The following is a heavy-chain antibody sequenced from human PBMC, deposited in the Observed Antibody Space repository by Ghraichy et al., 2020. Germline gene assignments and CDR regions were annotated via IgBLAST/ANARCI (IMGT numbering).Heavy chain of an antibody. CDR2: IRYNGVDT. CDR3: AKTASSGWFYDL. D-gene: IGHD6-19*01. Sequence: GESLNISCAASGFSFSDYAMSWVRQAPGKGLEWVSTIRYNGVDTYYADSVKGRFTISRDNYKNTVYLLMNSLKDDDTATYYCAKTASSGWFYDLWGQGTLVAVSS. V-gene: IGHV3-23*01. J-gene: IGHJ4*02. CDR1: GFSFSDYA.